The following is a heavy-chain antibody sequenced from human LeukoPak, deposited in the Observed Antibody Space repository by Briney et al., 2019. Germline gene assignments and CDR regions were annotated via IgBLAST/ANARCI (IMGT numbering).Heavy chain of an antibody. CDR2: IKWNSGST. D-gene: IGHD6-13*01. Sequence: GGSLRLSCAASGFTFDDYAMHWVRQAPGKGLEWVSTIKWNSGSTGYADSVKGRFTISRDNAKNSLYLQMNSLRPEDTALYYCAKDRRIAAAGKYGMDVWGQGTSVTVSS. CDR1: GFTFDDYA. V-gene: IGHV3-9*01. CDR3: AKDRRIAAAGKYGMDV. J-gene: IGHJ6*02.